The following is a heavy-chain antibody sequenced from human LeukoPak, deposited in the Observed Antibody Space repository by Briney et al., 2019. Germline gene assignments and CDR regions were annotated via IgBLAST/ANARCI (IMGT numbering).Heavy chain of an antibody. CDR2: INHNGNVN. CDR1: GFTFSSYW. Sequence: GGSLRLSCAASGFTFSSYWMNWARQAPGKGLEWVASINHNGNVNYYVDSVKGRFTISRDNSKNTLYLQMNSLRAEDTAVYYCAKEGITIFGVVIIPLYYYYGMDVWGQGTTVTVSS. J-gene: IGHJ6*02. V-gene: IGHV3-7*03. CDR3: AKEGITIFGVVIIPLYYYYGMDV. D-gene: IGHD3-3*01.